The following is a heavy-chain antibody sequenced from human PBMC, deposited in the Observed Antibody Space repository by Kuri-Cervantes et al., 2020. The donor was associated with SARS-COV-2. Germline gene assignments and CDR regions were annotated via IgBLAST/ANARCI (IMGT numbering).Heavy chain of an antibody. J-gene: IGHJ3*02. CDR2: VYYSGST. Sequence: SETLSLTCTVSGDSISKYYWSWIRQPPGKGLEWIGYVYYSGSTNYNPSLKSRVTISVDTSKNQFSLKLSSVTAADTAVYYCARDSPHYDSSGYKGAFDIWGQGTMVTVSS. V-gene: IGHV4-59*12. CDR3: ARDSPHYDSSGYKGAFDI. D-gene: IGHD3-22*01. CDR1: GDSISKYY.